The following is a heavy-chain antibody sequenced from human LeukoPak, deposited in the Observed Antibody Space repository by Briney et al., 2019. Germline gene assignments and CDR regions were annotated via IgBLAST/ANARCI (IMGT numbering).Heavy chain of an antibody. CDR3: ANLHSSSSDY. CDR2: LYSDGGT. J-gene: IGHJ4*02. Sequence: PGGSLRLSCVVSGFTDSSNYMRWVRQAPGEGLVWVSALYSDGGTYNADSVRGRFTISRDNSKNTLYLQMDSLRADDTAVYYCANLHSSSSDYWGQGTLVTVSS. V-gene: IGHV3-66*01. D-gene: IGHD6-6*01. CDR1: GFTDSSNY.